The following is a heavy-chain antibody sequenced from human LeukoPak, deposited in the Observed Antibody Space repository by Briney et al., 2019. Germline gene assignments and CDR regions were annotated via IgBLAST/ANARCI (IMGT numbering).Heavy chain of an antibody. V-gene: IGHV3-23*01. J-gene: IGHJ4*02. CDR2: ISGSGGST. D-gene: IGHD3-22*01. CDR3: AKPYYYDSSGYPSTRGYFDY. Sequence: PGGSLRLSCAASGFTFSGYAMSWVRQAVRQAPGKGLEWVSAISGSGGSTYYADSVKGRFTISRDNSKNTLYLQMNSLRAEDTAVYYCAKPYYYDSSGYPSTRGYFDYWGQGTLVTVSS. CDR1: GFTFSGYA.